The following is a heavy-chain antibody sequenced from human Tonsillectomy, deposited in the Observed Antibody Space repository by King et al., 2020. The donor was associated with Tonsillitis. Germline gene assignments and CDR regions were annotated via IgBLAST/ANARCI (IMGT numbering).Heavy chain of an antibody. D-gene: IGHD3-3*02. Sequence: VQLVESGGGLVQPGGSLRLSCVASGFTLSDYWIHWVRQAPGKGLVWVSRITSDGSSTTYADSVKGRFTISRDNAKNTLYLQMNSLRAEDTAVYYCARDRGLSTPLAPWGQGTLVTVSS. CDR2: ITSDGSST. V-gene: IGHV3-74*01. CDR1: GFTLSDYW. J-gene: IGHJ5*02. CDR3: ARDRGLSTPLAP.